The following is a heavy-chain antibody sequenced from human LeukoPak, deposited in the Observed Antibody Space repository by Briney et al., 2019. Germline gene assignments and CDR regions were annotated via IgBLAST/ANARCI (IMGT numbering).Heavy chain of an antibody. CDR1: GYSFTSYW. CDR2: IYPGDSDT. Sequence: GESLKISCKGPGYSFTSYWIGSVRQMLGKGLGWRGLIYPGDSDTRYSPTFQGQVTISADKSISTAYLQWSSLKASDTAMYYCASRDDYFHSVPTWGQGTLVTVSS. CDR3: ASRDDYFHSVPT. J-gene: IGHJ5*02. D-gene: IGHD2/OR15-2a*01. V-gene: IGHV5-51*01.